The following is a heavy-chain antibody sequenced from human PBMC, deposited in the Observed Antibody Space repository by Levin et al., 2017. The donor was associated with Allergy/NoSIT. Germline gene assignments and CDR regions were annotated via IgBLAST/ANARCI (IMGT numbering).Heavy chain of an antibody. D-gene: IGHD3-10*01. V-gene: IGHV3-43*01. CDR1: GFTFDDYT. CDR3: AKEATMVRGYQGLYFQH. CDR2: ISWDGGST. Sequence: GGSLRLSCAASGFTFDDYTMHWVRQAPGKGLEWVSLISWDGGSTYYADSVKGRFTISRDNSKNSLYLQMNSLRTEDTALYYCAKEATMVRGYQGLYFQHWGQGTLVTVSS. J-gene: IGHJ1*01.